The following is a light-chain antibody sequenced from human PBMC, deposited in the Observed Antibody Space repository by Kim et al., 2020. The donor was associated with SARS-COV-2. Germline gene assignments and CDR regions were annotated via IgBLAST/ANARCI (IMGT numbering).Light chain of an antibody. V-gene: IGKV1-5*03. J-gene: IGKJ4*01. CDR3: QQYNYLLVT. CDR2: QAS. CDR1: HSISKW. Sequence: ASVDHRFTLPRRASHSISKWLAWYQQKPQQAPNLLISQASNLESPVPSRFSGSASGTEFTLTISCLQPEDFATYYWQQYNYLLVTFGGRTKVDIK.